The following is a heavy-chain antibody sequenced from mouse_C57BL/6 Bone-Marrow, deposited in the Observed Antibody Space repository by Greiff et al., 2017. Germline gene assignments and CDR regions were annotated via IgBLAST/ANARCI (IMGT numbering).Heavy chain of an antibody. D-gene: IGHD2-4*01. CDR1: GYTFTDYY. Sequence: VQLKHSGPELVKPGASVKISCKASGYTFTDYYMNWVKQSHGKSLEWIGDITPNNGGTSYNQKFKGKATLPVDQSSSTAYMELRSLTSEDSAVYYCARGFYYDYEGGDYWGQGTTLTVSS. CDR3: ARGFYYDYEGGDY. J-gene: IGHJ2*01. V-gene: IGHV1-26*01. CDR2: ITPNNGGT.